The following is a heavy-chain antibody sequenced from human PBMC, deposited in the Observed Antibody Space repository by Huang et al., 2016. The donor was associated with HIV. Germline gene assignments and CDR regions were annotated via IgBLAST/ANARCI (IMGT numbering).Heavy chain of an antibody. CDR1: GYTFSTYS. J-gene: IGHJ4*02. CDR2: IKKTSGAT. CDR3: VRDSSSGLQLRY. D-gene: IGHD3-22*01. V-gene: IGHV3-48*01. Sequence: EVQLVESGGGLAQPGGSLRLSFVASGYTFSTYSMNWVRQAQGKRREWVSYIKKTSGATSYAESVKGRFAVARDNVKNALYLQMNRLRVEDTAMYYCVRDSSSGLQLRYWGQGALVIVS.